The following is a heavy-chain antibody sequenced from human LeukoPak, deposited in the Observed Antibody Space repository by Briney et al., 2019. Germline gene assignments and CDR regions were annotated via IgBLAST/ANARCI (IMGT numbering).Heavy chain of an antibody. J-gene: IGHJ4*02. CDR3: AKEKGIAVAISRFDY. CDR1: GFTFDDYA. Sequence: GRSLRLSCAASGFTFDDYAMHWVRQAPGKGLEWVSGISWNSGSIGHADSVKGRFAISRDNAKNSLYLQMNSLRAEDTALHYCAKEKGIAVAISRFDYWGQGTLVTVSS. D-gene: IGHD6-19*01. V-gene: IGHV3-9*01. CDR2: ISWNSGSI.